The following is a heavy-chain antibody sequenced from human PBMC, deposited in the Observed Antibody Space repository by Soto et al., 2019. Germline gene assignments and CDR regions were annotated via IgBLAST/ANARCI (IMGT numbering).Heavy chain of an antibody. D-gene: IGHD4-17*01. V-gene: IGHV3-30*18. Sequence: GGSLRLSCAASGFTFNSYGMHWVRQAPGKGLEWVAVISYDGSDKYYADSVKGRFTISRDNSKSTLYLQMNSLRAEDTAVFYCAKGWAAMTTVLNGYFDFCGQGTLVTVS. CDR3: AKGWAAMTTVLNGYFDF. CDR1: GFTFNSYG. CDR2: ISYDGSDK. J-gene: IGHJ4*02.